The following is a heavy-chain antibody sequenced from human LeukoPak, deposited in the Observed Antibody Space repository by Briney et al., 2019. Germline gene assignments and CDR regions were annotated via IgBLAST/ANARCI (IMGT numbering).Heavy chain of an antibody. Sequence: GGSLRLSCAASGFTFSDYYMSWIRQAPGKGLEWVSYISSSGSTIYYADSVKGRFTISRDNAKNSLYLQMDSLRAEDTALYYCARAVGALSSGDFDYWGQGTLVTVSS. V-gene: IGHV3-11*01. CDR1: GFTFSDYY. D-gene: IGHD1-26*01. CDR2: ISSSGSTI. J-gene: IGHJ4*02. CDR3: ARAVGALSSGDFDY.